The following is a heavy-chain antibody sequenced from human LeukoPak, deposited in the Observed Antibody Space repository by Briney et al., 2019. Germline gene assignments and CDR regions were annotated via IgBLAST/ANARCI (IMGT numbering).Heavy chain of an antibody. CDR3: ARTICGGGSCTTPQYYFYGLDV. CDR1: GYTFTNFG. CDR2: ISVYNGNT. Sequence: ASVKVSCKASGYTFTNFGITWVRQAPGQGLEWMGWISVYNGNTKYAQKLQGRVTMTTDTSTNTAYMELRSLRSDDTAVYYCARTICGGGSCTTPQYYFYGLDVWGQGTTVTVSS. V-gene: IGHV1-18*01. D-gene: IGHD2-15*01. J-gene: IGHJ6*02.